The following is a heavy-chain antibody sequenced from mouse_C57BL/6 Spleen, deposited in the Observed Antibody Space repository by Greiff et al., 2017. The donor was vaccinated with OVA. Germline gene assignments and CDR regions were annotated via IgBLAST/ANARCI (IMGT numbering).Heavy chain of an antibody. D-gene: IGHD2-3*01. J-gene: IGHJ4*01. CDR3: TRWDDGYSYAMDY. CDR1: GYTFTDYE. Sequence: VKLQQSGAELVRPGASVTLSCKASGYTFTDYEMHWVKQTPVHGLEWIGAIDPETGGTAYNQKFKGKAILTADKSSSTAYMELRSLTSEDSAVYDCTRWDDGYSYAMDYWGQGTSVTVSS. CDR2: IDPETGGT. V-gene: IGHV1-15*01.